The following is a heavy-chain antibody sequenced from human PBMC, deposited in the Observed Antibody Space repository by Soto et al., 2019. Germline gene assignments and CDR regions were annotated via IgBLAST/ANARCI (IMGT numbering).Heavy chain of an antibody. Sequence: SETLSLTCAVYGGSFSGYYWSWIRQPPGKGLEWIGEINHSGSTNYNPSLKSRVTISVDTSKNQFSLKLSSVTAADTAVYYCARARGSGSYWLYYYYMDVWGKGTTVTVSS. D-gene: IGHD3-10*01. J-gene: IGHJ6*03. CDR2: INHSGST. V-gene: IGHV4-34*01. CDR3: ARARGSGSYWLYYYYMDV. CDR1: GGSFSGYY.